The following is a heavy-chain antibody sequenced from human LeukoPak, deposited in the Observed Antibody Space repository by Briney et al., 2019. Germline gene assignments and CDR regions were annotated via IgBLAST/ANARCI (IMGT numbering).Heavy chain of an antibody. CDR3: AKRGYYDSSGYAPLSC. Sequence: GGSLRLSCAASGFTFSSYSMNWVRQAPGKGLEWVSYISSSSSTIYYADSVKGRFTISRDNSKNTLFLQMNSLSVEDTAVYYCAKRGYYDSSGYAPLSCWGQGTLVTVSS. V-gene: IGHV3-48*01. CDR1: GFTFSSYS. CDR2: ISSSSSTI. J-gene: IGHJ4*02. D-gene: IGHD3-22*01.